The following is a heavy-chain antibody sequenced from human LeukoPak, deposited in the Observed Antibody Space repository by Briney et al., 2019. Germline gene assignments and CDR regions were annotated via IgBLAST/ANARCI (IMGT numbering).Heavy chain of an antibody. D-gene: IGHD6-6*01. V-gene: IGHV4-59*01. CDR2: IYYSGST. CDR3: ARAGQFISARPITFDY. CDR1: GGSISNYY. J-gene: IGHJ4*02. Sequence: SETLSLTCTVSGGSISNYYRCWIRQPPGKGLEWIGYIYYSGSTNSNPSLKSRVTISLDTSKNQFSLKLSSVTAADTAVYYCARAGQFISARPITFDYWGQGSLVTVSS.